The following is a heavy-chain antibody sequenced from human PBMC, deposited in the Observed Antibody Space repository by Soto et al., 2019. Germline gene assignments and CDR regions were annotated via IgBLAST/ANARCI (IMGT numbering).Heavy chain of an antibody. CDR2: IWYDGSNK. CDR3: ARDRSNYYYGMDV. J-gene: IGHJ6*02. Sequence: QVQLVESGGGVVQPGRSLRLSCAASGFTFSSYGMHWVRQAPGKGLEWVAVIWYDGSNKYYADSVKGRFTISRDNSKNTLYLQMNSLRAEDTAVYYCARDRSNYYYGMDVWGQGTTVTVSS. CDR1: GFTFSSYG. V-gene: IGHV3-33*01.